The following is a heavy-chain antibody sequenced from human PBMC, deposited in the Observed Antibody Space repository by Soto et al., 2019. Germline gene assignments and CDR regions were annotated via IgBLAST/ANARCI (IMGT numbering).Heavy chain of an antibody. V-gene: IGHV3-30*18. Sequence: GGSLRLSCAASGFTFSSYGMHWVRQAPGKGLEWVAVISYDGSNKYYANSVKGRFTISRDNSKNTLYLQMNSLRAEDTAVYYCAKAFRAFSSATLVDYWGQGTLVTVSS. CDR2: ISYDGSNK. CDR3: AKAFRAFSSATLVDY. J-gene: IGHJ4*02. D-gene: IGHD3-10*01. CDR1: GFTFSSYG.